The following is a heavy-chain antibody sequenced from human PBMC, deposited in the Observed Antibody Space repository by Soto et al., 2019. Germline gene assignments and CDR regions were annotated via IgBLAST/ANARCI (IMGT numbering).Heavy chain of an antibody. Sequence: SLRLSCAASGFTFDDYAMHWVRQAPGKGLEWVSSISWNSNNIGYADSVKGRFTISRDNSKNTLYLQMNSLRAEDTAVYYCAKGLTLAAAGNNWGQGTLVTVSS. CDR2: ISWNSNNI. J-gene: IGHJ4*02. CDR3: AKGLTLAAAGNN. CDR1: GFTFDDYA. V-gene: IGHV3-9*01. D-gene: IGHD6-13*01.